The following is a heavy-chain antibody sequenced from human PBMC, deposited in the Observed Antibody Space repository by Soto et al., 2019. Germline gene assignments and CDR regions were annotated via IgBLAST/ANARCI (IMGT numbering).Heavy chain of an antibody. CDR1: GGSISSYY. CDR2: IYYSGST. D-gene: IGHD2-15*01. Sequence: SETLSLTCTVSGGSISSYYWSWIRQPPGKGLEWIGYIYYSGSTNYNPSLKSRVTISVDTSKNQFSPKLSSVTAADTAVYYCARIPIVADPFPYYYYMDVWGKGTTVTVSS. CDR3: ARIPIVADPFPYYYYMDV. J-gene: IGHJ6*03. V-gene: IGHV4-59*01.